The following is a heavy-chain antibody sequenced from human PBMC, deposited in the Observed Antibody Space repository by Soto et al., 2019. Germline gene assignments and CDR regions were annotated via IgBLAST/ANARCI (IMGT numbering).Heavy chain of an antibody. CDR3: ARDRGGRLFDY. Sequence: GGSLRLSCAASGFIFSNFGLSWVRQAPGKGLEWVSTISTGGSSTSYADSVEGRFTVSRDNSDNSLYLQMDSLRAEDTAVYYCARDRGGRLFDYWGQGTLVTVSS. V-gene: IGHV3-23*01. CDR2: ISTGGSST. CDR1: GFIFSNFG. D-gene: IGHD3-10*01. J-gene: IGHJ4*02.